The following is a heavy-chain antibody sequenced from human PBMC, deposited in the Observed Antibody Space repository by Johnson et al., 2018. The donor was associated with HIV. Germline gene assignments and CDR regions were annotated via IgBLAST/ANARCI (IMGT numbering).Heavy chain of an antibody. CDR3: ARGGASGAFDI. J-gene: IGHJ3*02. V-gene: IGHV3-20*04. Sequence: VQVLESGGGLVQPGGSLRLSCAASGFTFDDYGMSWVRQAPGKGLEWVSGINWNGGITGYADSVKGRFTISRDNSKNTLYLQMGSLRAEDMAVYYCARGGASGAFDIWGQGTMVTVSS. CDR1: GFTFDDYG. CDR2: INWNGGIT. D-gene: IGHD1-26*01.